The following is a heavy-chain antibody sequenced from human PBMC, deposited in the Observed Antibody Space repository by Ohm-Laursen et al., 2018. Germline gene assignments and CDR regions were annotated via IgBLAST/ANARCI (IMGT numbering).Heavy chain of an antibody. CDR1: GDSINNYY. V-gene: IGHV4-4*07. CDR2: MYAPGNL. D-gene: IGHD5-18*01. J-gene: IGHJ4*02. CDR3: VVSEIRYSFTYLADF. Sequence: SQTLSLTCPVSGDSINNYYWSWIRQPAGKGLEWIGRMYAPGNLNYNPSLNSRVTMSVDTSRNRFYLKMTSVTAADTAVYYCVVSEIRYSFTYLADFWGQGILVTVPS.